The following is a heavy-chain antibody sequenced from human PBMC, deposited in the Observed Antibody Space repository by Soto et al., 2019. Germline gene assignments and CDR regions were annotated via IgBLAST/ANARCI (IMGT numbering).Heavy chain of an antibody. Sequence: GGSLRLSCAASGFTFSNYWMTWVRQAPGKGLEWVANIKQDGTEKSYVDSVKGRFTISRDNAKNSLYLQMNSLRVEDTAVYYSARVSSSSSGPDIDYSGQGTLVTVYS. CDR3: ARVSSSSSGPDIDY. J-gene: IGHJ4*02. CDR1: GFTFSNYW. D-gene: IGHD6-6*01. V-gene: IGHV3-7*01. CDR2: IKQDGTEK.